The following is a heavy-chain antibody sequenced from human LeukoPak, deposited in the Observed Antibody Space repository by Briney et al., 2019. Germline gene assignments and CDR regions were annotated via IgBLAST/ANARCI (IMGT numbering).Heavy chain of an antibody. D-gene: IGHD3-22*01. CDR3: ARAPDLYDSSGYLAY. J-gene: IGHJ4*02. CDR2: IIPIFGIA. Sequence: SVKVSCKASGGTFSSYAISWVRQAPGQGPEWMGRIIPIFGIANYAQKFQGRVTITADKSTSTAYMELSSLRSEDTAVYYCARAPDLYDSSGYLAYWGQGTLVTVSS. V-gene: IGHV1-69*04. CDR1: GGTFSSYA.